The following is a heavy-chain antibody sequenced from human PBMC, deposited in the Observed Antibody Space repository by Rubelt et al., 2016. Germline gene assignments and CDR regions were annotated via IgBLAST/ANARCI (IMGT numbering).Heavy chain of an antibody. J-gene: IGHJ4*02. CDR1: GESFSGYF. V-gene: IGHV4-34*01. CDR3: ARGNNAWYYFDS. CDR2: INQRGGT. Sequence: QVQLQQWGAGLLKPSETLSLTCVDYGESFSGYFWTWIRQPPGKGLEWIGQINQRGGTNYSPSLKSRVTILIAMSKNQLSLRLSSVTAADTAVYYCARGNNAWYYFDSWGQGALVTVS. D-gene: IGHD1/OR15-1a*01.